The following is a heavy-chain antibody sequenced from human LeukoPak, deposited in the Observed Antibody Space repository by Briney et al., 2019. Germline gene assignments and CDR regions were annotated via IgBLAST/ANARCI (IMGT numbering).Heavy chain of an antibody. J-gene: IGHJ4*02. CDR2: ISSSSSTI. V-gene: IGHV3-48*01. D-gene: IGHD6-19*01. CDR1: GFTFSSFW. CDR3: ARISSGWYEPHFDY. Sequence: SGGSLRLSCAASGFTFSSFWMSWVRQAPGKGLEWVSYISSSSSTIYYADSVKGRFTISRDNAKNSLYLQMNSLRGEDTAVYYCARISSGWYEPHFDYWGQGTLVTVSS.